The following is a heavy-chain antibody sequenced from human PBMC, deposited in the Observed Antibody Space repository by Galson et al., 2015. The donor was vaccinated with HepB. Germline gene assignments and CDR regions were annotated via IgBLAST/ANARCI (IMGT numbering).Heavy chain of an antibody. J-gene: IGHJ4*02. Sequence: SLRLSCAASGFTFSSYAMHWVRQAPGKGLEWVAVLSYDGSNKYYADSVKGRFTISRDNSKNTLYLQMNSLRAEDTAVYYCARVLRFLEWLLDYWGQGTLVTVSS. V-gene: IGHV3-30-3*01. CDR3: ARVLRFLEWLLDY. D-gene: IGHD3-3*01. CDR1: GFTFSSYA. CDR2: LSYDGSNK.